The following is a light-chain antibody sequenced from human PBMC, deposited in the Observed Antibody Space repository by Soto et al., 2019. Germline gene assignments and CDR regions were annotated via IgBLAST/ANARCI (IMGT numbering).Light chain of an antibody. CDR1: QSVLYSSNNKNC. CDR3: QQYYTTPPT. CDR2: WAS. J-gene: IGKJ5*01. V-gene: IGKV4-1*01. Sequence: DIVMTQSPDSLAVSLGERATLNCKSSQSVLYSSNNKNCLAWYQQKPGQPPKLLIYWASTRESGVPDRFSGSGSGADFTLTISSLQAGDVAVYYCQQYYTTPPTFGQGTRREIK.